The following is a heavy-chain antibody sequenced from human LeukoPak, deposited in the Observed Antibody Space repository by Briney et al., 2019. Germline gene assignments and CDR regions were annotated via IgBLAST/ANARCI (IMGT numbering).Heavy chain of an antibody. CDR1: GFTFSSYE. J-gene: IGHJ4*02. Sequence: PGGSLRLSCAASGFTFSSYEMNWVRQAPRQGLEWDSYISGGGTTIFYADSVKGRFTISRDNAGNSLYLHMNSLKCEDTAVYYCAREWDSGSYYLGYFDYWGQGTLVTVSS. CDR3: AREWDSGSYYLGYFDY. V-gene: IGHV3-48*03. CDR2: ISGGGTTI. D-gene: IGHD1-26*01.